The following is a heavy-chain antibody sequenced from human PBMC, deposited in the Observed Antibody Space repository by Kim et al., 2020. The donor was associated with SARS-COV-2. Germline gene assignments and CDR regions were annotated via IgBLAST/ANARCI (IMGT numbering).Heavy chain of an antibody. CDR3: ARDRGGLKHYMDV. D-gene: IGHD3-10*01. Sequence: HPSPGSRVAISIDTSKNQFSLNLRSVTAADTALYYCARDRGGLKHYMDVWGKGTAVTISS. V-gene: IGHV4-59*01. J-gene: IGHJ6*03.